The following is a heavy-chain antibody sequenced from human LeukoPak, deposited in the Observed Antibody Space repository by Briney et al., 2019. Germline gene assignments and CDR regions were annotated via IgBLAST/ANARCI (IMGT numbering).Heavy chain of an antibody. CDR2: IYYSGST. CDR1: GGSISSSSYY. CDR3: ARLGSGYWPKRAYFDL. Sequence: SETLSLTCTVSGGSISSSSYYWGWIRQPPGKGLEWIGSIYYSGSTYYNPSLKSRVTISVDTSKNQFSLKLSSVTAADTAVYYCARLGSGYWPKRAYFDLWGRGTLVTVSS. D-gene: IGHD3-3*01. J-gene: IGHJ2*01. V-gene: IGHV4-39*07.